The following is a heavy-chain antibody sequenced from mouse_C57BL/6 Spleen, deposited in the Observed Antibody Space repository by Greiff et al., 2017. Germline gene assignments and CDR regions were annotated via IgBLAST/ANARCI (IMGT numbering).Heavy chain of an antibody. Sequence: EVKLMESGAELVRPGSSVKMSCKTSGYTFTSYGINWVKQRPGQGLEWIGYIYIGNGYTEYNEKFKGKATLTSDTSSSTAYMQLSSLTSEDSAIYFCARDYSNYEGYFDYWGQGTTLTVSS. V-gene: IGHV1-58*01. CDR1: GYTFTSYG. D-gene: IGHD2-5*01. CDR2: IYIGNGYT. CDR3: ARDYSNYEGYFDY. J-gene: IGHJ2*01.